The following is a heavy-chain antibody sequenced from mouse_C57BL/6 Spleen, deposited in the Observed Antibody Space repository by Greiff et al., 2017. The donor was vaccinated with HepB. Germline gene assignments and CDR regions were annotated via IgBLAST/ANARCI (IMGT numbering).Heavy chain of an antibody. D-gene: IGHD1-1*02. V-gene: IGHV1-80*01. CDR3: ARSGDYAELEAY. CDR2: IYPGDGDT. Sequence: VKLQQSGAELVKPGASVKISCKASGYAFSSYWMNWVKQRPGKGLEWIGQIYPGDGDTNYNGKFKGKATLTADKSSSTAYMQLSSLTSEDSAVYFCARSGDYAELEAYWGQGTLVTVSA. J-gene: IGHJ3*01. CDR1: GYAFSSYW.